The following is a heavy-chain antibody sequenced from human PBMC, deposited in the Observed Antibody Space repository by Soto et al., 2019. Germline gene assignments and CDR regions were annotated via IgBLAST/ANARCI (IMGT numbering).Heavy chain of an antibody. CDR2: TYYRSRWYS. V-gene: IGHV6-1*01. CDR3: ASSEEDSDYYYYGLDV. CDR1: GDSVSSSSVA. Sequence: SQTLSLTCVISGDSVSSSSVAWNWVRQSPSRGLEWLGRTYYRSRWYSDFAVSVRGRIVINADTSKNQFSLQLNSVTPEDTAVYFCASSEEDSDYYYYGLDVWGQGTPVTVSS. D-gene: IGHD2-15*01. J-gene: IGHJ6*02.